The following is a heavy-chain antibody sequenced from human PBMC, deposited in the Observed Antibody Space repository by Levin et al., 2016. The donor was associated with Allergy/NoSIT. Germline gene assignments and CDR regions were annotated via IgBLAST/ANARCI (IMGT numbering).Heavy chain of an antibody. Sequence: GGSLRLSCAASGFTFSSYSMNWVRQAPGKGLEWVSSISSSSSYIYYADSVKGRFTISRGNAKNSLYLQMNSLRAEDTAVYYCAGLANLYCSGGSCYPRYGMDVWGQGTTVTVSS. V-gene: IGHV3-21*01. CDR3: AGLANLYCSGGSCYPRYGMDV. CDR2: ISSSSSYI. D-gene: IGHD2-15*01. CDR1: GFTFSSYS. J-gene: IGHJ6*02.